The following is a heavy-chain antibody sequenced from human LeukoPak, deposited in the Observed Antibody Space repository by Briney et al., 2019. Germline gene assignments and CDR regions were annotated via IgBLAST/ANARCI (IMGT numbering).Heavy chain of an antibody. CDR1: GGSINSGSYF. Sequence: SETLSLTCTVSGGSINSGSYFWSWIRQPAGKGLEWIGRMYTSGSTNYNPSLKSRVTISVDTSKNQFSLKLSSVTAADTAVHYCARDRYDIPWGQGTLVTVSS. J-gene: IGHJ5*02. CDR3: ARDRYDIP. CDR2: MYTSGST. V-gene: IGHV4-61*02. D-gene: IGHD3-9*01.